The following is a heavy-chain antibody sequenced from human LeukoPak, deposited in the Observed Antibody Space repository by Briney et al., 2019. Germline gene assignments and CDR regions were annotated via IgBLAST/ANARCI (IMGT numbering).Heavy chain of an antibody. Sequence: ASVKVSCKASGYTFTSYYMHWVRQAPGQGLEWMGIINPSGGNTSYAQKFQGRVTMTRDTSTSTVYMELSSLRSEDTAVYYCARDSYITMIVVAPAGGGFDPWGQGTLVTVSS. CDR2: INPSGGNT. D-gene: IGHD3-22*01. CDR1: GYTFTSYY. J-gene: IGHJ5*02. CDR3: ARDSYITMIVVAPAGGGFDP. V-gene: IGHV1-46*03.